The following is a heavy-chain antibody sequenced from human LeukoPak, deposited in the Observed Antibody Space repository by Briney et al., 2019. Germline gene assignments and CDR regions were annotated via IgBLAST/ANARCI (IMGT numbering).Heavy chain of an antibody. CDR2: IYHSGST. J-gene: IGHJ3*02. Sequence: KSSQTLSLTCVVSGGSISSGGYSWSWIRQPPGKGLEWIGYIYHSGSTYYNPSLKSRVTISVDRSKNQFSLKLSSVTAADTAVYYCAREGRAFDIWGQGTMVTVSS. CDR1: GGSISSGGYS. V-gene: IGHV4-30-2*01. CDR3: AREGRAFDI.